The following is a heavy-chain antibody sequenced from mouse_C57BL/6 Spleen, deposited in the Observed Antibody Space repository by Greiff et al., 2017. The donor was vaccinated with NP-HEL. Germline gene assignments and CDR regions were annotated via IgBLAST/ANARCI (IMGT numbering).Heavy chain of an antibody. J-gene: IGHJ2*01. CDR1: GYTFTSYW. CDR2: IHPNSGST. V-gene: IGHV1-64*01. D-gene: IGHD1-1*01. Sequence: VQLQQPGAELVKPGASVKLSCKASGYTFTSYWMHWVKQRPGQGLEWIGMIHPNSGSTNYNEKFKSKATLTVDKSSSTAYMQLSSLTSEDSAVYYCAREGFTTVVASFDYWGKGTTLTVSS. CDR3: AREGFTTVVASFDY.